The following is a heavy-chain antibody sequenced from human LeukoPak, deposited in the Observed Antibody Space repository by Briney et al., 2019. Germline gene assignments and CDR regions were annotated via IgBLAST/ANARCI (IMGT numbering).Heavy chain of an antibody. CDR1: GVSFSGYY. CDR2: INRGGST. V-gene: IGHV4-34*01. Sequence: SETLSLTCAVYGVSFSGYYWSWIRQPPGKGLEWIGEINRGGSTNYNPSLKSRVTISVDTSKNQFSLKLSSVTAADTAVYYCARGAGNSGWYNYWGQGTLVTVSS. D-gene: IGHD6-19*01. J-gene: IGHJ4*02. CDR3: ARGAGNSGWYNY.